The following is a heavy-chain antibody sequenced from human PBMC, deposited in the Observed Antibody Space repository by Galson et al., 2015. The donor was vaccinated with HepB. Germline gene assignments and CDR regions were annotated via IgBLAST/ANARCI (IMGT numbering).Heavy chain of an antibody. CDR3: ARVVMSTILRFDY. V-gene: IGHV4-38-2*02. Sequence: SETLSLTCSVSGYSISSDCYWGWIRQPPGKGLEWIGSISHTGSTYYNPSLKSRVTILIDASKNQFSLKLNSVTAADTAVYYCARVVMSTILRFDYWGQGTLVTVSS. J-gene: IGHJ4*02. CDR2: ISHTGST. CDR1: GYSISSDCY. D-gene: IGHD5/OR15-5a*01.